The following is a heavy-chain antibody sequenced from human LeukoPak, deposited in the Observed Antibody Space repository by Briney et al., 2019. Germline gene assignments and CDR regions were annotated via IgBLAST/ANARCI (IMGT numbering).Heavy chain of an antibody. V-gene: IGHV3-7*01. D-gene: IGHD2-21*02. Sequence: GGSLRLSCAASGFTFSSYSMNWVRQAPGKGLEWVAHINPDGRDTYYVDSVKGRFTISRDNAENSMYLQMNSLRVEDTAVYYCTSWGDTTAEYFQRWGQGTLVTVSS. J-gene: IGHJ1*01. CDR2: INPDGRDT. CDR3: TSWGDTTAEYFQR. CDR1: GFTFSSYS.